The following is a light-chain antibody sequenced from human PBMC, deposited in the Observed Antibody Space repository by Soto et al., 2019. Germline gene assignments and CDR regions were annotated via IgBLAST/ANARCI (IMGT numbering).Light chain of an antibody. V-gene: IGKV3-20*01. Sequence: IELTQSPGTLSLSPGERATLSCRASQSVSSSYLAWYQQKPGQAPRLLIYDASSRATGIPDRFSGSGSGTDFTLTISRLQPEDFAVYYCQQYASSPITFGGGTKLDIK. CDR2: DAS. CDR3: QQYASSPIT. CDR1: QSVSSSY. J-gene: IGKJ4*01.